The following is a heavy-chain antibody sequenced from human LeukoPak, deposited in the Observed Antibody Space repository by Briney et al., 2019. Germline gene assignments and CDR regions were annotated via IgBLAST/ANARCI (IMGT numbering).Heavy chain of an antibody. V-gene: IGHV1-69*01. CDR1: GGTFSSYA. CDR3: ARSRDGVYDYYCYMDV. D-gene: IGHD5-24*01. J-gene: IGHJ6*03. CDR2: IIPIFGTA. Sequence: SVKVSCKASGGTFSSYAISWVRQAPGQGLEWMGGIIPIFGTANYAQKFQGRVTITADESTSTAYMELSSLRSEDTAVYYCARSRDGVYDYYCYMDVWGKGTTVTISS.